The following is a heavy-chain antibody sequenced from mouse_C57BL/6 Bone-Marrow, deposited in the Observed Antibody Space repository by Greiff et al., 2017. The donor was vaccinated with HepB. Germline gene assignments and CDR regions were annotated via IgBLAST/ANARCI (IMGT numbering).Heavy chain of an antibody. Sequence: EVKLMESGGDLVKPGGSLKLSCAASGFTFSSYGMPWVRQTPDKRLEWVATISSGGSYTYYPDSVKGRFTISRDNAKNTLYLQMSSLKSEDTAMYYCARHRHDYYIAYWGQGTLVTVSA. J-gene: IGHJ3*01. CDR2: ISSGGSYT. D-gene: IGHD2-3*01. V-gene: IGHV5-6*01. CDR3: ARHRHDYYIAY. CDR1: GFTFSSYG.